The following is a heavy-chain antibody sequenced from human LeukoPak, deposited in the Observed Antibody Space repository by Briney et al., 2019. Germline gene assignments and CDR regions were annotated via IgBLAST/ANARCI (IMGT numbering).Heavy chain of an antibody. V-gene: IGHV3-48*03. J-gene: IGHJ6*04. CDR3: ARRLPYYGTDV. CDR2: IGRRGIST. CDR1: GFTFRTYE. Sequence: GRSLRLSCAASGFTFRTYEMSWVRQAPGKGLEWVSNIGRRGISTWYADSVKGRFTISRDNAKNSLCLQMNSLTVEDMAVYYCARRLPYYGTDVWGKGTTVTVSS.